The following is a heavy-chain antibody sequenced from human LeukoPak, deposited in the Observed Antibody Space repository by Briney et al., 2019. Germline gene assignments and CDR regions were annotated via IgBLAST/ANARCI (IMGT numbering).Heavy chain of an antibody. Sequence: GGSLRLSCAASGFTFSDYYMSWIRQAPGKGLEWVSYISSSGSTIYYADSVKGRFTISRDNAKNSLYLQMNSLRAEDTAVYYCARDRTYQLLHGFDPWGQGTLVTVPS. J-gene: IGHJ5*02. V-gene: IGHV3-11*04. CDR3: ARDRTYQLLHGFDP. CDR1: GFTFSDYY. D-gene: IGHD2-2*01. CDR2: ISSSGSTI.